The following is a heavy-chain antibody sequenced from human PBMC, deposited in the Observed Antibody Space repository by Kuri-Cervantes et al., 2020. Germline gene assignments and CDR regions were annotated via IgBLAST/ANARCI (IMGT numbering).Heavy chain of an antibody. CDR1: GFTFSRCS. V-gene: IGHV3-48*01. CDR2: INSGSSTI. J-gene: IGHJ4*02. D-gene: IGHD3-22*01. CDR3: ARDPYDSGGSYYGVSDN. Sequence: GESLKISCAASGFTFSRCSMNWVRQAPGKGLEWVSFINSGSSTIYYADSVKGRFTISRDNAKNSLFLQMNSLRVEDTAVYYCARDPYDSGGSYYGVSDNWGQGTLVTVSS.